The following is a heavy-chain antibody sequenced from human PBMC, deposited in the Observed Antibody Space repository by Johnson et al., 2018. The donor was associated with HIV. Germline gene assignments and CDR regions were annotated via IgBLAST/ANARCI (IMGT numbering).Heavy chain of an antibody. CDR3: SRGRYSSSWDRWDDAFDI. V-gene: IGHV3-49*04. CDR2: IRSKAYDGAT. J-gene: IGHJ3*02. CDR1: GFTFSNYA. D-gene: IGHD6-13*01. Sequence: VQLVESGGGVGQPGRYLRLSCAASGFTFSNYAMHWVRQAPGQGLEWVGFIRSKAYDGATEYAASVKGRFTISRDDSKSIAYLQMNSLKTEDTAVYYCSRGRYSSSWDRWDDAFDIWGQGTMVTVSS.